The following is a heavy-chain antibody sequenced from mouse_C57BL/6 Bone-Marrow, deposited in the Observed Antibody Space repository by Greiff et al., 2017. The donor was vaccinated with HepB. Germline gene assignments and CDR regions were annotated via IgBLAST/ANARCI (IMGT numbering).Heavy chain of an antibody. CDR2: ISDGGSYT. CDR1: GFTFSSYA. V-gene: IGHV5-4*01. Sequence: EVKLMESGGGLVKPGGSLKLSCAASGFTFSSYAMSWVRQTPEKRLEWVATISDGGSYTYYPDNVKGRFTISRDNAKNNLYLQMSQLKSEDTAMYYCARDRGLREGYYAMDYWGQGTSVTVSS. CDR3: ARDRGLREGYYAMDY. J-gene: IGHJ4*01. D-gene: IGHD2-2*01.